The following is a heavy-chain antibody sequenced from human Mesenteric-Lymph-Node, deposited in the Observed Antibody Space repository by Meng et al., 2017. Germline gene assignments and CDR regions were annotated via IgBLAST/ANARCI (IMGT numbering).Heavy chain of an antibody. CDR2: ITGRSQFI. Sequence: GESLKISCATSGFTFSASSMHWVRQAPGKGLEWVSSITGRSQFIYYADSVKGRFTISRDNAESSLSLQMSSLSAEDTAVYYCARARGNAACYEFDYWGQGTLVTVSS. D-gene: IGHD3-16*01. CDR3: ARARGNAACYEFDY. CDR1: GFTFSASS. J-gene: IGHJ4*02. V-gene: IGHV3-21*01.